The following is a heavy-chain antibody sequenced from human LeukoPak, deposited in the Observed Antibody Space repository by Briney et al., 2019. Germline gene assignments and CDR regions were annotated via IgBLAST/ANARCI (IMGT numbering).Heavy chain of an antibody. J-gene: IGHJ5*02. D-gene: IGHD3-10*01. CDR3: ARGFRWFGP. CDR2: IYSTGST. V-gene: IGHV4-59*01. CDR1: GGSISGYY. Sequence: PSETLSLTCTVSGGSISGYYWSWVRQSPEKGLGSIGFIYSTGSTSYNPSLRSRVTISVATSANQFSLKLSSVTAADTAVYYCARGFRWFGPWGQGTLVTVSS.